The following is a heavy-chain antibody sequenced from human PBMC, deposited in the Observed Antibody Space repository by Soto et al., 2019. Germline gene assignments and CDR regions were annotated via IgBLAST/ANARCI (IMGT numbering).Heavy chain of an antibody. CDR1: GFTFSNYA. Sequence: QVQLVESGGGVVQPGRSLRLSCAASGFTFSNYAMYWVRQAPGKGLEWMAVIWYDGSKEFYADFVKGRFTISRDNSKNTLYLQMNTLRLEDTAVYYCTRGESGSSSCGNWYFDLWGRGTLVIVSS. D-gene: IGHD6-13*01. CDR3: TRGESGSSSCGNWYFDL. V-gene: IGHV3-33*01. CDR2: IWYDGSKE. J-gene: IGHJ2*01.